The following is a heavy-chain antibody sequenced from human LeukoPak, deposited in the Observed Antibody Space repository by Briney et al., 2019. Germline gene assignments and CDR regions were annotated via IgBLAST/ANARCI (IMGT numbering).Heavy chain of an antibody. CDR2: ISSSGSTI. CDR3: ARSVRGWYSFYQYNWFDP. V-gene: IGHV3-48*03. D-gene: IGHD6-19*01. J-gene: IGHJ5*02. CDR1: GFTFSSYE. Sequence: GGSLRLSCAASGFTFSSYEMNWVRQAPGKGLEWASYISSSGSTIYYADSVKGRFTISRDNAKNSLYLQMNSLRAEDTAVYYCARSVRGWYSFYQYNWFDPWGQGTLVTVSS.